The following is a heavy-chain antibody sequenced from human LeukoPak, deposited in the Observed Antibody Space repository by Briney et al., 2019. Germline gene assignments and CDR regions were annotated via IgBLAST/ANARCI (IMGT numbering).Heavy chain of an antibody. CDR1: RFTFSSYG. V-gene: IGHV3-48*04. Sequence: GGSLRLSCAASRFTFSSYGMHWVRQAPGKGLEWVSYISSSGSTIYYADSVKGRFTISRDNAKNSLYLQMNSLRAEDTAVYYCARGGPAAGRFDYWGQGTLVTVSS. J-gene: IGHJ4*02. CDR2: ISSSGSTI. D-gene: IGHD6-13*01. CDR3: ARGGPAAGRFDY.